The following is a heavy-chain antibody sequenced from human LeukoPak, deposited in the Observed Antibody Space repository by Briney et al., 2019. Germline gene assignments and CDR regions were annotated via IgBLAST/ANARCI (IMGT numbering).Heavy chain of an antibody. CDR3: AKENTFYYGSGSSFDY. CDR2: ISGSGVST. CDR1: GFTFSGYA. J-gene: IGHJ4*02. Sequence: PGGSLRVSCAASGFTFSGYAMSWVRQAPGQGLEWVSAISGSGVSTYYADSVKGRFTISRDNSRSTLYLQVNSLGAEDTAMYYCAKENTFYYGSGSSFDYWGQGTLVTVSS. V-gene: IGHV3-23*01. D-gene: IGHD3-10*01.